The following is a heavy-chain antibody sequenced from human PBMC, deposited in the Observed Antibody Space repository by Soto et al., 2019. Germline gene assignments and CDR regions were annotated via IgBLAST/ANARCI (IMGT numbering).Heavy chain of an antibody. CDR3: ARGLPDDYGDPDYFGY. Sequence: QVQLQESGPGLVKPSQTLSLTCNVSGGSISSGGYYWSWIRQHPATGLEWIGHIYYSGSTYYNPYLKSRVTISVDTSKNQFSLKLSSVTAADTAVYYCARGLPDDYGDPDYFGYWGQGALGTVSS. CDR2: IYYSGST. V-gene: IGHV4-31*03. J-gene: IGHJ4*02. D-gene: IGHD4-17*01. CDR1: GGSISSGGYY.